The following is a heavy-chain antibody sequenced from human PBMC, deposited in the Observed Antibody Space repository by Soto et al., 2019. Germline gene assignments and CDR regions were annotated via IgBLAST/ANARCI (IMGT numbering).Heavy chain of an antibody. D-gene: IGHD3-3*01. CDR2: ISAYNGDT. V-gene: IGHV1-18*01. J-gene: IGHJ4*02. Sequence: QVQLVQSGAEVKKPGASVKVSCKASGYTFTSYGISWLRQAPEQGLEWMGWISAYNGDTNYAQKLQGRVTMTTDTSMSTAYMDRRGLRSDDTAVYYCARVGCDFCPNDYWGQGTLVTVSS. CDR1: GYTFTSYG. CDR3: ARVGCDFCPNDY.